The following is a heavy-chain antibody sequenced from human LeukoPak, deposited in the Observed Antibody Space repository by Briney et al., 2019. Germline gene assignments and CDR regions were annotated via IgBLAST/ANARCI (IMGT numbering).Heavy chain of an antibody. J-gene: IGHJ4*02. CDR2: FDPEDGET. CDR1: GYTLAELS. D-gene: IGHD3-10*01. CDR3: ATAGSYYRITTD. Sequence: ASVKVSCKVSGYTLAELSMHWVRQAPGKGLEWMGGFDPEDGETIYAQKFQGRVTMTEDTSADTAYMELSSLRSEDTAVYYCATAGSYYRITTDWGQGTLVTVSS. V-gene: IGHV1-24*01.